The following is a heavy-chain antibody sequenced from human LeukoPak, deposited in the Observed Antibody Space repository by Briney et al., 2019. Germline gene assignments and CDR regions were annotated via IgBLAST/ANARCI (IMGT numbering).Heavy chain of an antibody. J-gene: IGHJ6*03. V-gene: IGHV1-2*04. CDR3: ARGLHKPPYDIVVVPAAPGPRDDYYYMDV. Sequence: GASVKVSCKASGYTFTGYYMHWVRQAPGQGLEWMGWINPNSGGTNYAQKFQGWVTMTRDTSISTAYMELSRLRSDDTAVYYCARGLHKPPYDIVVVPAAPGPRDDYYYMDVWGKGTTVTVSS. CDR2: INPNSGGT. D-gene: IGHD2-2*01. CDR1: GYTFTGYY.